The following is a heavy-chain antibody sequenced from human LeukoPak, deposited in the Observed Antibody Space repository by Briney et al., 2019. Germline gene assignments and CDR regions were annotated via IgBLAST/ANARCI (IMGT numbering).Heavy chain of an antibody. CDR3: ARDGSRSWSLNTWFDP. Sequence: GGSLRLSCAASGFTFSDYYMTWIPQAPGKGLERVAYFTNSGSILYYADSVKGRFTISRDNAKNSLFLQMNSLRAEDTAVYYCARDGSRSWSLNTWFDPWGQGTQVTVSS. D-gene: IGHD6-13*01. J-gene: IGHJ5*02. CDR1: GFTFSDYY. CDR2: FTNSGSIL. V-gene: IGHV3-11*04.